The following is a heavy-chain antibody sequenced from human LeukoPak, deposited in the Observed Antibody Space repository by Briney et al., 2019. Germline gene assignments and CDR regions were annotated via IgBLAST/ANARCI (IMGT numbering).Heavy chain of an antibody. CDR2: IRYERNEK. D-gene: IGHD2-15*01. J-gene: IGHJ3*02. CDR1: GFTFNYYG. Sequence: GGSLRLSCAASGFTFNYYGMHWVRQAPGKGLEWVAFIRYERNEKYYADSVKGRFTISRDNSKNTLYLEMNNLRAEDTAVYYCAKSHLGVVGAFDIWGQGTMVTVSS. V-gene: IGHV3-30*02. CDR3: AKSHLGVVGAFDI.